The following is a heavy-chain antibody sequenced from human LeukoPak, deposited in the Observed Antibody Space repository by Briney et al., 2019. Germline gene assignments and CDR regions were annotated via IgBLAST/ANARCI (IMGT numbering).Heavy chain of an antibody. CDR2: INPNSGGT. J-gene: IGHJ6*03. CDR1: GYTFTGYY. V-gene: IGHV1-2*02. D-gene: IGHD5/OR15-5a*01. Sequence: ASVKVSCKASGYTFTGYYMHWVRQAPGQGLEWMGWINPNSGGTNYAQKFQGRVTMTRDTSISTAYMELSRLRSDDTAVYYCAREIYDRWYYYYMDVWGKGTTVTVSS. CDR3: AREIYDRWYYYYMDV.